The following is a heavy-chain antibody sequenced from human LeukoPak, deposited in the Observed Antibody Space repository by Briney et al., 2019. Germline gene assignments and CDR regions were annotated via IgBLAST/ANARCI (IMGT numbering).Heavy chain of an antibody. J-gene: IGHJ5*02. CDR1: GYSISSGYY. D-gene: IGHD3-10*01. V-gene: IGHV4-38-2*02. Sequence: SETLSLTCTVSGYSISSGYYWGWIRQPPGKGLEWIGSIYHSGSTYYNPSLKSRVTISVDTSKNQFSLKLSSVTAADTAVYYCARDITMVRGVALGWFDPWGQGTLVTVSS. CDR2: IYHSGST. CDR3: ARDITMVRGVALGWFDP.